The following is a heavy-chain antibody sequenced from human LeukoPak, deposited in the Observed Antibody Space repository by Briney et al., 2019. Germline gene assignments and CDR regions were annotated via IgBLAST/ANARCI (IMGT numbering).Heavy chain of an antibody. CDR2: INPNSGGT. CDR3: ARAAGSDSRDYFDY. Sequence: ASVKVSCKASGYIFTGYYMHWVRQAPGQGLEWMGWINPNSGGTNYAQKFQGRVTMTMDTSISTAYMELSGLRSDDTAVYYCARAAGSDSRDYFDYWGQGTLVTVSS. V-gene: IGHV1-2*02. D-gene: IGHD2-21*02. J-gene: IGHJ4*02. CDR1: GYIFTGYY.